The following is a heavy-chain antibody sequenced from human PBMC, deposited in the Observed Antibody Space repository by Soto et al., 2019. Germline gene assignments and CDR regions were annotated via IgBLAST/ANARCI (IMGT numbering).Heavy chain of an antibody. CDR1: GGSISSYY. CDR3: ARAGGDIVVVVAATPNPPTLYYMDV. D-gene: IGHD2-15*01. Sequence: SETLSLTCTVSGGSISSYYWSWIRQPPGKGLEWIGYIYYSGSTNYNPSLKSRVTISVDTSKNQFSLKLSSVTAADTAVYYCARAGGDIVVVVAATPNPPTLYYMDVWGKGTTVTVSS. J-gene: IGHJ6*03. V-gene: IGHV4-59*01. CDR2: IYYSGST.